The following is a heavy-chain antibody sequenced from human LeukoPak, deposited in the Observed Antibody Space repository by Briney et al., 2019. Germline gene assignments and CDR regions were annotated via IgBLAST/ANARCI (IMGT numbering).Heavy chain of an antibody. Sequence: SETLSLTCAVYGGSFSGYYWSWIRQPPGKGLEWIGEINHSGSTSYNPSLKSRVTISVDTSKNQFSLKLSSVTAADTAVYYCARESYSSSWYGDHSFDYWGQGTLVTVSS. CDR3: ARESYSSSWYGDHSFDY. CDR1: GGSFSGYY. D-gene: IGHD6-13*01. J-gene: IGHJ4*02. CDR2: INHSGST. V-gene: IGHV4-34*01.